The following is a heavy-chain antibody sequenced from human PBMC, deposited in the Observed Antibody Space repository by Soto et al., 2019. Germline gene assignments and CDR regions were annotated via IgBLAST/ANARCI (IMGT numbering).Heavy chain of an antibody. CDR3: VRYGGFDP. CDR1: GYSFSTYW. V-gene: IGHV5-10-1*01. CDR2: IDPSDSYT. J-gene: IGHJ5*02. Sequence: PGESLKISCQGSGYSFSTYWISWVRQMPGKGLEWIGRIDPSDSYTNYSPSFQGHVTISADKSISTVYLQRSSLQDSDTAMYYGVRYGGFDPWGQGTLVTVSS. D-gene: IGHD3-10*01.